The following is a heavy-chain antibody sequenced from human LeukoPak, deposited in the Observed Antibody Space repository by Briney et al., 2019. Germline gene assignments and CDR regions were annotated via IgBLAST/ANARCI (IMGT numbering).Heavy chain of an antibody. CDR2: ISGSGGST. Sequence: GGSLRLSCAASGFTFSSYAMSWVRQAPGKGLEWVSAISGSGGSTYYADSVKGRFTISRDNSKNTLYLQMNSLRAEDTAVYYCARDQSHYYYYGMDVWGQGTTVTVSS. V-gene: IGHV3-23*01. D-gene: IGHD3-10*01. J-gene: IGHJ6*02. CDR3: ARDQSHYYYYGMDV. CDR1: GFTFSSYA.